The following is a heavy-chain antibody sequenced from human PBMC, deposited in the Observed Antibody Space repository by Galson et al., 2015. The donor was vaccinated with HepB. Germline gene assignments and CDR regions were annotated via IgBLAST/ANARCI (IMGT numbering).Heavy chain of an antibody. CDR1: GYSFTSYW. D-gene: IGHD2-2*01. Sequence: QSGAEVKKPGESLRISCKGSGYSFTSYWISWVRQMPGKGLEWMGRIDPSDSYTNYSPSVQGHVTISADKSISTAYLQWSSLKASDTAMYYCARLPMVVVPAAMRGGRNWFDPWGQGTLVTVSS. V-gene: IGHV5-10-1*01. CDR3: ARLPMVVVPAAMRGGRNWFDP. CDR2: IDPSDSYT. J-gene: IGHJ5*02.